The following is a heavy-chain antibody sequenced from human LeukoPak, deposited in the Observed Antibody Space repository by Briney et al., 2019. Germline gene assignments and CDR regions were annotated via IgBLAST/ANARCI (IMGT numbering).Heavy chain of an antibody. J-gene: IGHJ6*03. CDR2: ISSSSSYI. D-gene: IGHD3-16*01. CDR1: GFTFSNSD. Sequence: GGSLRLSCAASGFTFSNSDMSWVRQAPGKGLEWVSSISSSSSYIYYADSVKGRFTISRDNAKNSLYLQMNSLRAEDTAVYYCAGGRHDYYYMDVWGKGTTVTVSS. CDR3: AGGRHDYYYMDV. V-gene: IGHV3-21*01.